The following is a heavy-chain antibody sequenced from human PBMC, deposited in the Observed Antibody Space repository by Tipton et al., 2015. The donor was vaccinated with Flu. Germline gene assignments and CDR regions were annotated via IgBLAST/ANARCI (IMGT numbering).Heavy chain of an antibody. CDR3: ARHTGDSVRGVIDY. J-gene: IGHJ4*02. D-gene: IGHD3-10*02. CDR1: GGSITSGSHY. Sequence: TLSLTCSVSGGSITSGSHYWTWVRQPAGKGLEWIGRIHTGGNPNYNPSQKSRVTISMDTSKNQFSLRLSSVTAADTAVYYCARHTGDSVRGVIDYWGQGTLVTVSS. V-gene: IGHV4-61*02. CDR2: IHTGGNP.